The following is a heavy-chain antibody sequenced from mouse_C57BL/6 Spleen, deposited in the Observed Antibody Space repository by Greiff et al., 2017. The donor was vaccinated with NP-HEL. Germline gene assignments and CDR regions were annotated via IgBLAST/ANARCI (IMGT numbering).Heavy chain of an antibody. J-gene: IGHJ3*01. CDR2: IYPGDGDT. CDR1: GYAFSSYW. V-gene: IGHV1-80*01. CDR3: ARWDYYGSQAWFAY. Sequence: VQLQQSGAELVKPGASVKISCKASGYAFSSYWMNWVKQRPGKGLEWIGQIYPGDGDTNYNGKFKGKATLTADKSSSTAYMQLSSLTSEDSAVYFCARWDYYGSQAWFAYWGQATLVTVSA. D-gene: IGHD1-1*01.